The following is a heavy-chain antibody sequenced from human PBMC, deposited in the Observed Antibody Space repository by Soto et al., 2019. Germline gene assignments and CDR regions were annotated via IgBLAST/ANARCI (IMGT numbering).Heavy chain of an antibody. J-gene: IGHJ4*02. D-gene: IGHD3-22*01. CDR2: LSSSSSSK. V-gene: IGHV3-21*06. Sequence: PGGSLRLSCAASGFTFSKYRMNWVRQAPGKGLEWVSYLSSSSSSKFYADSVKDRFTISRDNAKSLLYLQMNSLRAEDTAVYYCARGRLGYDSSRWSYFDYWGQGT. CDR3: ARGRLGYDSSRWSYFDY. CDR1: GFTFSKYR.